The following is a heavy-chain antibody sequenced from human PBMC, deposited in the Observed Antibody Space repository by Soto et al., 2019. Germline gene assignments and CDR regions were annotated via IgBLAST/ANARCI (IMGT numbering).Heavy chain of an antibody. J-gene: IGHJ4*02. CDR3: ARELGRTLDY. CDR2: IYHSGST. Sequence: SSETLSLTCAVSGGSISSGGYSWSWIRQPPGKGLEWIGYIYHSGSTYYNPSLKSRVTISVDRSKNQFSLKLSSVTAADTAVYYCARELGRTLDYWGQGTLVTVSS. V-gene: IGHV4-30-2*01. CDR1: GGSISSGGYS.